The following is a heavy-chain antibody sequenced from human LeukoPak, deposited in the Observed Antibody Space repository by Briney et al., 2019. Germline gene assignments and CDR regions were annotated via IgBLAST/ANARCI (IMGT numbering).Heavy chain of an antibody. D-gene: IGHD3-22*01. V-gene: IGHV1-69*05. Sequence: GASVKVSCKASGGTFSSYAISWVRQAPGQGLEWMGGIIPIFGTANYAQKFQGRVTITTDESTSTPYMELSSLRSEDTAVYYCARDQVDGVITFRLLYWGQGTLVTVSS. J-gene: IGHJ4*02. CDR2: IIPIFGTA. CDR3: ARDQVDGVITFRLLY. CDR1: GGTFSSYA.